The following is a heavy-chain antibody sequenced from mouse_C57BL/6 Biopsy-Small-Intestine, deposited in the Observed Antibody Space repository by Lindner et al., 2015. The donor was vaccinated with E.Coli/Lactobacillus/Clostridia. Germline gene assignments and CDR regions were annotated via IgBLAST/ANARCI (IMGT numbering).Heavy chain of an antibody. CDR1: GYTFTDYP. CDR2: IDTGIERP. J-gene: IGHJ2*01. D-gene: IGHD1-1*02. Sequence: VKVSCKASGYTFTDYPIHWVRQAPGQGLEWMGWIDTGIERPTYAQDFTGRFVFSLDSSVSTAYLQIGSLRTEDTAVYYCARPYYYVWGSSRYSFDFWG. CDR3: ARPYYYVWGSSRYSFDF. V-gene: IGHV9-2-1*01.